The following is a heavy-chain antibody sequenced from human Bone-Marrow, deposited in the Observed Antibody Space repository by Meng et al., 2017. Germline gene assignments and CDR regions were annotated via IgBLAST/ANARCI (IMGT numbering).Heavy chain of an antibody. CDR3: ARDSEGYFYSDGSGPQYFYYHGMDV. CDR1: GFRFSSYA. V-gene: IGHV3-30*04. D-gene: IGHD3-22*01. Sequence: GESLKISCAASGFRFSSYAMHWARQAPGKGLEWMAVISFDGNNKYQADSVKGRFTFSRDNSKNTLSLQMNSLRAEDTAVYYCARDSEGYFYSDGSGPQYFYYHGMDVWGQGTTVTVSS. CDR2: ISFDGNNK. J-gene: IGHJ6*02.